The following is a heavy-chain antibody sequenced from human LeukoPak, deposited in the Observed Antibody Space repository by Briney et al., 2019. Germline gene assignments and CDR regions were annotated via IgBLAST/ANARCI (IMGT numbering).Heavy chain of an antibody. V-gene: IGHV3-7*03. J-gene: IGHJ4*02. CDR1: GFTVSSNY. D-gene: IGHD7-27*01. CDR3: ARVAWGSIDY. Sequence: GGSLRLSCAASGFTVSSNYMSWVRQAPGKGLEWVANIKQDGSEKYYVDSVKGRFTISRDNAKNSLYLQMNSLRAEDTAVYYCARVAWGSIDYWGQGTLVTVSS. CDR2: IKQDGSEK.